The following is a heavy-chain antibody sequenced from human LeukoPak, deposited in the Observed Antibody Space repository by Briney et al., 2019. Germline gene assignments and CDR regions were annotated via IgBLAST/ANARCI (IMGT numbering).Heavy chain of an antibody. J-gene: IGHJ4*02. CDR1: GYSFTSYW. Sequence: GESLKISCKGPGYSFTSYWIGWVRQMPGKGLEWMGIIYPGDSDTRYSPSFQGQVTISADKSISTAYLQWSSLKASDTAMYYCARLPYYDFWSGYYYFDYWGQGTLVTVSS. V-gene: IGHV5-51*01. D-gene: IGHD3-3*01. CDR3: ARLPYYDFWSGYYYFDY. CDR2: IYPGDSDT.